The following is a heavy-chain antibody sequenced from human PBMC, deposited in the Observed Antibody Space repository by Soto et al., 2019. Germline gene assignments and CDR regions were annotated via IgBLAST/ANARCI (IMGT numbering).Heavy chain of an antibody. Sequence: QVQLVESGEGLVKPGGSLRLSCAASGFTFSDYYMSWIRQAPGKGLEWVSYISSSGNTIYYADSVKGRFTISRDNAKNSLYLQINSLRAEDTAVYYCASPTVTPHYGMDVWGQGTTVTVSS. V-gene: IGHV3-11*01. CDR3: ASPTVTPHYGMDV. CDR2: ISSSGNTI. D-gene: IGHD4-17*01. CDR1: GFTFSDYY. J-gene: IGHJ6*02.